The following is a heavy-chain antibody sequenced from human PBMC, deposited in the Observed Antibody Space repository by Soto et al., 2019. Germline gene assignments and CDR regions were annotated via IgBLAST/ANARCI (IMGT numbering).Heavy chain of an antibody. CDR1: GGSFSGYY. CDR3: ARGASSYWFDP. V-gene: IGHV4-34*01. D-gene: IGHD2-2*01. Sequence: ETLSLTCAFYGGSFSGYYWSWIRQPPGKGLEWIGEINHSGSTNYNPSLKSRVTISVGTSKNQFSLKLSSVTAADTAVYYCARGASSYWFDPWGQGTLVTVSS. CDR2: INHSGST. J-gene: IGHJ5*02.